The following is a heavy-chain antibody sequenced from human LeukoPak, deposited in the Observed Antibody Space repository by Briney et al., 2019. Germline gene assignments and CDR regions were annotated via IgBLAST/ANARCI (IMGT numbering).Heavy chain of an antibody. V-gene: IGHV3-7*01. J-gene: IGHJ4*02. CDR2: IKQDGREI. D-gene: IGHD1-26*01. Sequence: GGSLRLSCAASGFTLSSYWMSWVRQAPGKGLECVANIKQDGREIYYVDSVKGRFTISRDNAKNSLYLQMNSLRAEDTAVYYCARDKQVGATYFDYWGQGTLVTVSS. CDR3: ARDKQVGATYFDY. CDR1: GFTLSSYW.